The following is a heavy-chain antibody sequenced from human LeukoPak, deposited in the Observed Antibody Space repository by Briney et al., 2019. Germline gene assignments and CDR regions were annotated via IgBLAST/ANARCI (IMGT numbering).Heavy chain of an antibody. CDR2: IKQDGSEK. D-gene: IGHD5-18*01. Sequence: PGGSLRLSCAASGFTFSSYWMSWVRQAPGKGLEWVANIKQDGSEKYYVDSVKGRFTISRDNAKNSLYLQMNSLRAEDTAVYYCARDWHVDTAMVYYFDYWGQGTLVTVSS. J-gene: IGHJ4*02. V-gene: IGHV3-7*01. CDR3: ARDWHVDTAMVYYFDY. CDR1: GFTFSSYW.